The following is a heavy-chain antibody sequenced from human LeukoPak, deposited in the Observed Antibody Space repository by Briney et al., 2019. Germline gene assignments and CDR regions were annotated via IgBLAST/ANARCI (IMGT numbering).Heavy chain of an antibody. Sequence: PGGSLRLSCAASGFTFSNNWMTWVRQAPGKGLEWVASVKKDASEKYYVDSVKGRFTISRDNAKNSLYLQMSSLRVEDTAVYYCARERDGYNMADYWGQGTLVTVSS. CDR3: ARERDGYNMADY. J-gene: IGHJ4*02. V-gene: IGHV3-7*01. D-gene: IGHD5-24*01. CDR2: VKKDASEK. CDR1: GFTFSNNW.